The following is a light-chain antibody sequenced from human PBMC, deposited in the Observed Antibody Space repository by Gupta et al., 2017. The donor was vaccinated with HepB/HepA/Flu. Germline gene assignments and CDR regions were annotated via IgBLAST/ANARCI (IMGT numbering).Light chain of an antibody. Sequence: DIQMTQSPSSLSASVGDRVTITCRAGQNINNNLNWYQQRAGKAPKFVIYGASNLQSGVPSRFSGSGSGTDFTLTISSLQPEDFATYFCQQSFSTPWTFGQGTKVEIK. CDR2: GAS. J-gene: IGKJ1*01. CDR1: QNINNN. CDR3: QQSFSTPWT. V-gene: IGKV1-39*01.